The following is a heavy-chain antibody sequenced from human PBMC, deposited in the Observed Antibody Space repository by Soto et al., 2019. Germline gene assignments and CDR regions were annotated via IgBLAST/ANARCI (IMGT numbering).Heavy chain of an antibody. Sequence: EVQLVESGGGLVQPGRSLRLSCTASGFTFGDYAMSWFRQAPGKGLEWVGFIRSKAYGGTTEYAASVKGRFTISRDDSKSIAYLQMNSLKTEDTAVYYCTRVLGFGDWGYYFDYWGQGTLVTVSS. D-gene: IGHD3-10*01. J-gene: IGHJ4*02. CDR3: TRVLGFGDWGYYFDY. V-gene: IGHV3-49*03. CDR1: GFTFGDYA. CDR2: IRSKAYGGTT.